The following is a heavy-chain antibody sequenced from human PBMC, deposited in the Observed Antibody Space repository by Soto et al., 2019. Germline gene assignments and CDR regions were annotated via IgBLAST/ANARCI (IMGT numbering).Heavy chain of an antibody. CDR1: GGSVRSDSFY. V-gene: IGHV4-61*01. J-gene: IGHJ6*02. Sequence: SETLSLTCTVSGGSVRSDSFYWSWIRQPPGKGLEWIAFIYHSGSTNYNPSLNSRVTISVDTSKNQFFLKLSSVTAADTAVYYCARGRAGTYYYYGMDVWGQGTTVTVSS. D-gene: IGHD1-1*01. CDR2: IYHSGST. CDR3: ARGRAGTYYYYGMDV.